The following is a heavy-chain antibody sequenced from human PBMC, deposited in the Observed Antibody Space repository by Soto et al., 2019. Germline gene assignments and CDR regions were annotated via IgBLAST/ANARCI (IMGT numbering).Heavy chain of an antibody. CDR1: GTSLSSSNW. V-gene: IGHV4-4*02. J-gene: IGHJ5*02. CDR3: VKMRASPGTVAFDV. Sequence: QVQLQESGPGVVKPSGTLSLTCAVSGTSLSSSNWWTWVRQSPGKGLEWIGESHHSGNSNNNPSLKGRVTVSLDKSKNQFSLKVNSVPAADTVVYYCVKMRASPGTVAFDVWGPGIQVTVSS. D-gene: IGHD6-13*01. CDR2: SHHSGNS.